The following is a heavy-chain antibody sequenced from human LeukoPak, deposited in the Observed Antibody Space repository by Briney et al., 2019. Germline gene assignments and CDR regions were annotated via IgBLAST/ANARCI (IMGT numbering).Heavy chain of an antibody. Sequence: ASVKVSCKASGYTFTSYYMHWVRQAPGQGLEWMGIINPSGGSTSYAQKFQGRVTMTRDTSTSTVYMELSSLRSEDTAVYYCARDSNRITMLVVVTGEGKPSYYFDYWGQGTLVTVSS. CDR3: ARDSNRITMLVVVTGEGKPSYYFDY. D-gene: IGHD3-22*01. V-gene: IGHV1-46*01. CDR2: INPSGGST. J-gene: IGHJ4*02. CDR1: GYTFTSYY.